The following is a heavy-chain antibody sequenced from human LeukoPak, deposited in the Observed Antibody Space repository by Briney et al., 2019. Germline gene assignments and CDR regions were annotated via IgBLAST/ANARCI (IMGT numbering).Heavy chain of an antibody. J-gene: IGHJ4*02. Sequence: ASVKVSCKASGYTFTSYGISWVRQAPGQGLEWMGWISAYNGNTNYAQKLQGRVTMTTDTSTSTAYVELRSLRSDDTAVYYCARAGSGYANDYWGQGTLVTVSS. CDR1: GYTFTSYG. CDR2: ISAYNGNT. V-gene: IGHV1-18*01. CDR3: ARAGSGYANDY. D-gene: IGHD3-22*01.